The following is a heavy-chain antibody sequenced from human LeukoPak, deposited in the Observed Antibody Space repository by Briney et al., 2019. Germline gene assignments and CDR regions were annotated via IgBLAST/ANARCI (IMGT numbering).Heavy chain of an antibody. J-gene: IGHJ6*03. V-gene: IGHV4-34*01. Sequence: SETLSLTCAVYGGSFSGYYWSWIRQPPGKGLEWIGEINHSGSTNYNPSLKSRVTISVDTSKNQFSLKLSSVTAADTAVYYCARRGGRASLMLVGAGTTRRDYYMDVWGKGTTVTVSS. D-gene: IGHD1/OR15-1a*01. CDR2: INHSGST. CDR1: GGSFSGYY. CDR3: ARRGGRASLMLVGAGTTRRDYYMDV.